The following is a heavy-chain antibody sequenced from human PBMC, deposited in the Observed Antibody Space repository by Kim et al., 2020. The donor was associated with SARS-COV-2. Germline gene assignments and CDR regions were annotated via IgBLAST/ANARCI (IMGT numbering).Heavy chain of an antibody. CDR3: ARDREGYCSSTSCYRVCRNYDGMDV. CDR2: ISSSSSYI. V-gene: IGHV3-21*01. J-gene: IGHJ6*02. Sequence: GGSLRLSCAASGFTFSSYSMNWVRQAPGKGLEWVSSISSSSSYIYYADSVKGRFTISRDNAQNSLYLQMNSLRAEDTAVYYCARDREGYCSSTSCYRVCRNYDGMDVWGQGTTVTVSS. CDR1: GFTFSSYS. D-gene: IGHD2-2*02.